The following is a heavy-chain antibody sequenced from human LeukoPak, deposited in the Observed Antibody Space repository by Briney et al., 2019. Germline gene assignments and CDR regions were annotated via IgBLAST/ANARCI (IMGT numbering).Heavy chain of an antibody. D-gene: IGHD3-10*01. CDR1: GGSISSYY. J-gene: IGHJ5*01. CDR3: ARSRQASGLFNS. CDR2: IYTSGST. Sequence: PSETLSLTCTVSGGSISSYYWSWIRQPAGKGLEWIGRIYTSGSTNYNVSFKSRVTMSVDTSKNQFSLNLSSVTAADTAVYYCARSRQASGLFNSWGQGTLVVVSS. V-gene: IGHV4-4*07.